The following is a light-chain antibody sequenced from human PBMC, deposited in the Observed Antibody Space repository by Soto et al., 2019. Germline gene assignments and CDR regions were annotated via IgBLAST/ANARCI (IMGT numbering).Light chain of an antibody. CDR1: SSDVGGYNY. J-gene: IGLJ1*01. CDR3: SSYTSSSRDV. CDR2: EVI. V-gene: IGLV2-14*01. Sequence: QSALTQPASVSGSPGQSITISCTGTSSDVGGYNYVSWYQQHPGKAPKLMIYEVINRPSGVSNRLSGSKSGNTASLTISGLQAEDEADYYCSSYTSSSRDVFGTGTKVTVL.